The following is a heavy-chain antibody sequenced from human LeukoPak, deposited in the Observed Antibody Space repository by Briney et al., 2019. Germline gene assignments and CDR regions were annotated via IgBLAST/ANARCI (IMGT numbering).Heavy chain of an antibody. D-gene: IGHD6-19*01. V-gene: IGHV3-23*01. CDR3: AKDLGSSGWYSDY. CDR1: GFTFSTYA. J-gene: IGHJ4*02. CDR2: ISGSGDST. Sequence: GGSLRLSCAASGFTFSTYAVNWVRQAPGKGLEWVSTISGSGDSTYYADSVKGRFTISRDNSKNTLYLQMNSLRAEDTAVYYCAKDLGSSGWYSDYWGQGTLVTVSS.